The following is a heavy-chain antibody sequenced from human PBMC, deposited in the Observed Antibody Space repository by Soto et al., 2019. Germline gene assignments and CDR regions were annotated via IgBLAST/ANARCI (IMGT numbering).Heavy chain of an antibody. D-gene: IGHD3-10*01. Sequence: ASVKVSCKASGYTFTSYGISRVRQAPGQGLEWMGWISAYNGNTNYAQKLQGRVTMTTDTSTSTAYMELRSLRSDDTAVYYCARGGGPMVRGVMGRPVSYYYSVRDVWGQGPTVTFSS. V-gene: IGHV1-18*01. CDR3: ARGGGPMVRGVMGRPVSYYYSVRDV. CDR1: GYTFTSYG. CDR2: ISAYNGNT. J-gene: IGHJ6*02.